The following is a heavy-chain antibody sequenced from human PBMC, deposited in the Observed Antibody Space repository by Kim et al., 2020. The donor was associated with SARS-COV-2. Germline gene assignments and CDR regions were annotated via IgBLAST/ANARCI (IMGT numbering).Heavy chain of an antibody. J-gene: IGHJ4*02. V-gene: IGHV7-4-1*02. Sequence: ASVKVSCKASGYTFTHYAMNWVRQAPGQGLEWMGWINTNTGSPTYAQGFTGRLVFSFDTSVSTAYLQISRLKAEDTAVYYCARGLGYSAGRDYWGQGTLVTVSS. D-gene: IGHD3-16*02. CDR2: INTNTGSP. CDR3: ARGLGYSAGRDY. CDR1: GYTFTHYA.